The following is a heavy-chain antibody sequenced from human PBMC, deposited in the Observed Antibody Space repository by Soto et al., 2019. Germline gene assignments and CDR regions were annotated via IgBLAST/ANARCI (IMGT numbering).Heavy chain of an antibody. V-gene: IGHV4-4*02. D-gene: IGHD3-10*01. CDR1: GGSISSINW. CDR3: ARVYMVRGTIIRYFDY. J-gene: IGHJ4*02. Sequence: QVQLQESGPGLVKPSGTLSLTCAVSGGSISSINWWSWVRQPPGKGLEWIGKIYHSGSTNYNPSLKSRVTISVDKSKNQFSLKLSSVTAADTAVYYCARVYMVRGTIIRYFDYWGQGTLVTVSS. CDR2: IYHSGST.